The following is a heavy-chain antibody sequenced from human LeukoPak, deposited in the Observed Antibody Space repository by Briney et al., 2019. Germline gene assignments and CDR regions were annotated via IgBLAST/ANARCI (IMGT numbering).Heavy chain of an antibody. D-gene: IGHD3-22*01. V-gene: IGHV5-51*01. CDR2: IYPGDSDT. CDR1: GYSFPSYW. CDR3: ARRVDSGGYSRFDY. Sequence: GESLKISCKGSGYSFPSYWIGWVRQIPGKDLEWMGIIYPGDSDTRYSPSFQGQVTISADKSISTAYLQWSSLKASDTAMYYCARRVDSGGYSRFDYWGQGTLVTVSS. J-gene: IGHJ4*02.